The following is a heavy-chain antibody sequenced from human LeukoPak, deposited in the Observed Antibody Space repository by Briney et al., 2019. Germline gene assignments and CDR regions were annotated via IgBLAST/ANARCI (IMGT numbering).Heavy chain of an antibody. CDR2: IYPGDADT. CDR3: ARHEAAGSSGYYPHFDY. CDR1: GYSFTSYW. V-gene: IGHV5-51*01. Sequence: GGPLRLSCKGSGYSFTSYWIGWVRQMPGKGLEWMGIIYPGDADTRYSPSFQGQVNISADKSISTAALQRSSLKASDTAMYYCARHEAAGSSGYYPHFDYWGQGTLVTVSS. D-gene: IGHD3-22*01. J-gene: IGHJ4*02.